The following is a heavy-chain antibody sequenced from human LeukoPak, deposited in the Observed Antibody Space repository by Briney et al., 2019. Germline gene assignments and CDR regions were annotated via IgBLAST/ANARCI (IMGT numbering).Heavy chain of an antibody. V-gene: IGHV1-18*01. J-gene: IGHJ5*02. Sequence: ASVKVSCKASGYTFTSYGISWVRQAPGQGLEWMGWISAYNGNTNYARTLQGRVTMTTDTSTSTAYMELRSLRSDDTAVYYCARAGTSGSYFWFDPWGQGTLVTVSS. CDR3: ARAGTSGSYFWFDP. D-gene: IGHD3-10*01. CDR1: GYTFTSYG. CDR2: ISAYNGNT.